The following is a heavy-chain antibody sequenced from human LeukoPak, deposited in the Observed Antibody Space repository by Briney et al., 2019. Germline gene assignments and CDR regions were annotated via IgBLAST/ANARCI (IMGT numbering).Heavy chain of an antibody. CDR2: ITGSGDKT. Sequence: GGSLRLSCAASGFTFNNYAMRWVRQAPGKGLEWVSGITGSGDKTYYADSVKGRFTISRDNSKNTLYLQMNSLRPEDTAAYYCAKVGTVGATTSAYFEYWGQGTLVTVSS. D-gene: IGHD1-26*01. V-gene: IGHV3-23*01. CDR1: GFTFNNYA. CDR3: AKVGTVGATTSAYFEY. J-gene: IGHJ4*02.